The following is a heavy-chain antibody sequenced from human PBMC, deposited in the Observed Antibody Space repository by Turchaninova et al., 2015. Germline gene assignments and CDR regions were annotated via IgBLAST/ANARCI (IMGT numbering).Heavy chain of an antibody. Sequence: VHLVESGGGVVKPGGSLGVPWAAVGLTFSYFCTHLVRPAPGKGLDGVAVIWYDGSNKYYADSVKGRVTISRDNSKNTLYLQMNSLRAEDTAVYYCARDRAAMGSGFYYHMDVWGKGTTVTVSS. CDR1: GLTFSYFC. CDR2: IWYDGSNK. D-gene: IGHD3-10*01. V-gene: IGHV3-33*01. J-gene: IGHJ6*03. CDR3: ARDRAAMGSGFYYHMDV.